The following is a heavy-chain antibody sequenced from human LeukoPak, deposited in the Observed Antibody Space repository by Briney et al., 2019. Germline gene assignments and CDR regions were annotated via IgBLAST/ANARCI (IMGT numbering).Heavy chain of an antibody. V-gene: IGHV3-73*01. CDR2: IRGKANSYAT. Sequence: GGSLKLSCAVSGFTFSGSAMHWVRQASGKGLEWIGRIRGKANSYATAYAASLKGRFTISRDDSQNTAYLQMNSLKTEDTAVYYCTTVAGDYYYYGMDVWGQGTTVTVSS. CDR1: GFTFSGSA. J-gene: IGHJ6*02. D-gene: IGHD6-19*01. CDR3: TTVAGDYYYYGMDV.